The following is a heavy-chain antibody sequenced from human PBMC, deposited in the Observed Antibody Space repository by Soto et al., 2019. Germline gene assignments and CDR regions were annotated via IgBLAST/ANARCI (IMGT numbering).Heavy chain of an antibody. J-gene: IGHJ5*02. CDR3: ASHYMVRGVIMINWFDP. CDR1: GYTFTGYY. V-gene: IGHV1-2*02. D-gene: IGHD3-10*01. CDR2: INPNSGGT. Sequence: ASVKVSCKASGYTFTGYYMHWVRQAPGQGLEWMGWINPNSGGTNYAQKFQGRVTMTRDTAISTAYIELSRLRSDDTAVYYCASHYMVRGVIMINWFDPWGQGTLVTVSS.